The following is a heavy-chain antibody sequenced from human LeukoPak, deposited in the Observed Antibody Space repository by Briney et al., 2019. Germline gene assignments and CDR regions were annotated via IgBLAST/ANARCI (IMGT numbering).Heavy chain of an antibody. D-gene: IGHD3-22*01. CDR2: ISYDGSNK. V-gene: IGHV3-30-3*02. Sequence: GGSLRLSCAASGFTFSSYAMHWVRQVPGKGLEWVAVISYDGSNKYYADSVKGRFTISRDNSKNTLYLQMNSLRAEDTAVYYCAEGDSSGYFNIWGQGTMVTVSS. J-gene: IGHJ3*02. CDR3: AEGDSSGYFNI. CDR1: GFTFSSYA.